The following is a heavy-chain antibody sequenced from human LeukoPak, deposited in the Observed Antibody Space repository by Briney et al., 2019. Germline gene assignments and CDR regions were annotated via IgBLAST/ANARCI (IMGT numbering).Heavy chain of an antibody. D-gene: IGHD2-2*01. V-gene: IGHV4-34*01. J-gene: IGHJ4*02. CDR3: ASTRYSYAGDY. Sequence: SETLSLTCAVYGGSFSGYYWSWIRQPPGKGLEWIGEINHSGSTNYNPSLKSRVTIPVDTSKDQSSLKLSSVTAADTAVYYCASTRYSYAGDYWGQGTLVTVSS. CDR2: INHSGST. CDR1: GGSFSGYY.